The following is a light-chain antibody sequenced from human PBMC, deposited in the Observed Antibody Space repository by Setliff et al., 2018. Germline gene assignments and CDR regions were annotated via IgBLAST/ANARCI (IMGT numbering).Light chain of an antibody. V-gene: IGLV2-14*03. CDR2: DVS. CDR3: FSYASSGSDV. J-gene: IGLJ1*01. CDR1: SSDVGGYDY. Sequence: QSALAQPASVSGSPGQSVTISCTGSSSDVGGYDYVSWYQHHPGRAPNFMIYDVSHRPSGVSNRFSRSKSGNTASLTISGLQAEDEADYYCFSYASSGSDVCGTGTKGTV.